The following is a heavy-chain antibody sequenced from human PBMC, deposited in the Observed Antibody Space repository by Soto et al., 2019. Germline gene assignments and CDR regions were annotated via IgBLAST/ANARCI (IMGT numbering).Heavy chain of an antibody. CDR3: AREDGELLVEGLFDY. D-gene: IGHD1-26*01. V-gene: IGHV3-33*01. Sequence: QVQLVESGGGVVQPGRSLRLSCAASGFTFSSYGMHWVRQAPGKGLEWVAVIWYDGSNKYYADSVKGRFTISRDNSKNTLYLQMNSLRAEDTAVYYCAREDGELLVEGLFDYWGQGTLVTVSS. CDR2: IWYDGSNK. CDR1: GFTFSSYG. J-gene: IGHJ4*02.